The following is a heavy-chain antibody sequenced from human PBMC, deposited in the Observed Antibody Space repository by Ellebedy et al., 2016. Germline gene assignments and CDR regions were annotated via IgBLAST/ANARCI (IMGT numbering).Heavy chain of an antibody. Sequence: GGSLRLSCAASGFTFSSYAMHWVRQAPGKGLEWVAVISYDASNKYYADSVKGRFTISRDNARNLLNLQMNSLRAEDTAVYYCARVSDIRASGTVDYWGLGTLVTVSS. V-gene: IGHV3-30*04. J-gene: IGHJ4*02. CDR1: GFTFSSYA. CDR2: ISYDASNK. D-gene: IGHD6-13*01. CDR3: ARVSDIRASGTVDY.